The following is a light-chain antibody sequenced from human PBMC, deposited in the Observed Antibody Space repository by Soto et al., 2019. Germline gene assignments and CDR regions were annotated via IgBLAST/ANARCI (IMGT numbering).Light chain of an antibody. J-gene: IGKJ5*01. CDR1: QSLVHSDGYTY. V-gene: IGKV2-24*01. CDR3: MQATQFPRIT. CDR2: KIS. Sequence: DIVMTQTPLSSPVTLGQPASISCRSSQSLVHSDGYTYLNWLQQRPGQPPRILIYKISNRFSGVPERLSGSGAGTDFTLKISRVEAEDVGVYYCMQATQFPRITFGQGTRLEIK.